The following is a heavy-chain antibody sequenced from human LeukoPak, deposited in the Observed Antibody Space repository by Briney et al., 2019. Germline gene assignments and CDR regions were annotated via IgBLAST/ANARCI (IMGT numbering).Heavy chain of an antibody. J-gene: IGHJ5*02. D-gene: IGHD3-3*01. CDR3: AMTYYDFWSGPWGFDP. CDR1: GGSISSYY. V-gene: IGHV4-59*01. CDR2: IYYSGST. Sequence: PSETLSLTCTVPGGSISSYYWSWIRQPPGKGLEWIGYIYYSGSTNYNPSLKSRVTISVDTSKNQFSLKLSSVTAADTAVYYCAMTYYDFWSGPWGFDPWGQGTLVTVSS.